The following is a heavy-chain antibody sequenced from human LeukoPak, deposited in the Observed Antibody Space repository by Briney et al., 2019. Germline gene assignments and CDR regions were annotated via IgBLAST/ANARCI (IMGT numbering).Heavy chain of an antibody. D-gene: IGHD1-26*01. V-gene: IGHV4-39*07. J-gene: IGHJ5*02. Sequence: SETLSLTCTVSGGSISSSTYYWGWIRQPPGKGLEWIGSMYYSGDTYYNPSLKSRVTISVDTSKNQFSLKLSSVTAADTAVYYCARESDAHYFDPWGQGTLITVSS. CDR1: GGSISSSTYY. CDR3: ARESDAHYFDP. CDR2: MYYSGDT.